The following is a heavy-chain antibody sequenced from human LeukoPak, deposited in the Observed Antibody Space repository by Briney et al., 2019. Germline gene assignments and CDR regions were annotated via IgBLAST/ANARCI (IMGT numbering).Heavy chain of an antibody. D-gene: IGHD5-18*01. CDR3: ARRHKRGAYSYGVDY. V-gene: IGHV5-51*01. J-gene: IGHJ4*02. Sequence: GESLKISCKGSEYSFTNYWIAWVRQVPGKGLEWMGIIYPGDSDTRYSPSFQGQVTISADKSISTAYLQWNSLKASDTAMYYCARRHKRGAYSYGVDYWGQGTLVTVSS. CDR1: EYSFTNYW. CDR2: IYPGDSDT.